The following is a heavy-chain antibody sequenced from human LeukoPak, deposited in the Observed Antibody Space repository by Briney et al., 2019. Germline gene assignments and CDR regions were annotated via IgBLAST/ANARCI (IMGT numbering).Heavy chain of an antibody. CDR1: GFTFDDYA. V-gene: IGHV3-9*01. J-gene: IGHJ4*02. CDR2: ISWNSGSI. CDR3: AKEPTYCSSTSCYGSLDY. D-gene: IGHD2-2*01. Sequence: GGSLRLSCAASGFTFDDYAMHWVRQAPGKGLEWVSGISWNSGSIGYADSVKGRFTISRDNAKNSLYLQMNSLRAEDTALYYCAKEPTYCSSTSCYGSLDYWGQGTLDTVSS.